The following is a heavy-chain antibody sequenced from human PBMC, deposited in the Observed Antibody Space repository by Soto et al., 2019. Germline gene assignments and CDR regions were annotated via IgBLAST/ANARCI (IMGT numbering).Heavy chain of an antibody. J-gene: IGHJ6*02. V-gene: IGHV3-48*02. CDR2: ISRSSSTI. Sequence: RLSCAASGFTLSSYSMTWVRQAPGKGLEWLSYISRSSSTINYADSVKGRFTISRDNTKNSVYLELNSLRDEDTAVYYCARGPPNFYYYGMDVWGQGTTVTVSS. CDR3: ARGPPNFYYYGMDV. CDR1: GFTLSSYS.